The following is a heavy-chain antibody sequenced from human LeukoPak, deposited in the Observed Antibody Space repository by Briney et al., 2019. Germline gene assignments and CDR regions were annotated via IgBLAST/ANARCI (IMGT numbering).Heavy chain of an antibody. J-gene: IGHJ6*03. Sequence: SETLSLTCTVSGGSISSYYWSWIRQPPGKGLEWIGYIYYSGSTYYNPSLKSRVTISVDTSKNQFSLKLSSVTAADTAVYYCAGGPGSSSWVFYYYYMDVWGKGTTVTVSS. V-gene: IGHV4-59*12. CDR1: GGSISSYY. CDR3: AGGPGSSSWVFYYYYMDV. CDR2: IYYSGST. D-gene: IGHD6-13*01.